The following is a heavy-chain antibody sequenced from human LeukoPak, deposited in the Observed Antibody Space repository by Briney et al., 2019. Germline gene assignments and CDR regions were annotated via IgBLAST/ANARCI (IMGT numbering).Heavy chain of an antibody. CDR1: GFAFSRYS. V-gene: IGHV3-30*18. CDR3: AKDQSIGYCSSTSCYTSGY. Sequence: PGGSLRLSCAASGFAFSRYSMYWVRQAPGKGLEWVAVISYDGSNKYYADSVKGRFTISRDNSKNTLYLQMNSLRAEDTAVYYCAKDQSIGYCSSTSCYTSGYWGQGTLVTVSS. J-gene: IGHJ4*02. D-gene: IGHD2-2*02. CDR2: ISYDGSNK.